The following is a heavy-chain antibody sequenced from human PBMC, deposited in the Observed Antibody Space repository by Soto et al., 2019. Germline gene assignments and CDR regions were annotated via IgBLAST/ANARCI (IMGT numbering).Heavy chain of an antibody. D-gene: IGHD2-15*01. J-gene: IGHJ6*03. Sequence: SETLSLTCAVYGGSFSGYYWSWIRQPPGKGLEWIGEINHSGSTNYNPSLKSRVTISVDTSKNQFSLKLSSVTAADTAVYYCARGPGRVVVAGRNYYYYYYMDVWGKGTTVTVSS. CDR1: GGSFSGYY. CDR3: ARGPGRVVVAGRNYYYYYYMDV. V-gene: IGHV4-34*01. CDR2: INHSGST.